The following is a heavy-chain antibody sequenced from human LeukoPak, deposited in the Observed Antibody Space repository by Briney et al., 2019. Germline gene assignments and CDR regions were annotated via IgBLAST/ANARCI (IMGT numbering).Heavy chain of an antibody. Sequence: GGSLRLSCAASGFTFSSYGMHWVRQAPGKGLEWVAFIRYDGSNKYYADSVKGRFTISRDNSKNTLYLQMNSLRAEDTAVYYCAEDGLGSGSYSDYWGQGTLVTVSS. J-gene: IGHJ4*02. D-gene: IGHD1-26*01. CDR3: AEDGLGSGSYSDY. V-gene: IGHV3-30*02. CDR1: GFTFSSYG. CDR2: IRYDGSNK.